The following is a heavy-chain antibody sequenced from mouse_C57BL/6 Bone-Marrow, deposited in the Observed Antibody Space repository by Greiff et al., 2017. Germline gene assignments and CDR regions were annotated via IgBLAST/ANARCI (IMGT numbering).Heavy chain of an antibody. CDR3: ARMHYDYDEDCWFAY. CDR1: GYTFNSYW. D-gene: IGHD2-4*01. CDR2: IHPNSGST. V-gene: IGHV1-64*01. J-gene: IGHJ3*01. Sequence: VQLQQPGAELVKPGASVKLSCKASGYTFNSYWMHWVKQRPGQGLEWIGMIHPNSGSTNDNEKFKSKATLTVDKSSSTAYMQLSSLTSEDSAVYYCARMHYDYDEDCWFAYWGQGTLVTVSA.